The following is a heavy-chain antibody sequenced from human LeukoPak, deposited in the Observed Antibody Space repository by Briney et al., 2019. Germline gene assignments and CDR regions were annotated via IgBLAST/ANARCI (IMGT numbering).Heavy chain of an antibody. CDR2: IKSNTDGGTT. CDR3: ATNTLGAQDPDY. D-gene: IGHD1-26*01. J-gene: IGHJ4*02. Sequence: GGSLRLSCAASGFTFSNGWMSWVRQAPGKGLEWVGHIKSNTDGGTTDYGAPVKGRFTISRDDSKNTLYLQMNSLKTEDTAVYYCATNTLGAQDPDYWGQGTLVTVSS. CDR1: GFTFSNGW. V-gene: IGHV3-15*01.